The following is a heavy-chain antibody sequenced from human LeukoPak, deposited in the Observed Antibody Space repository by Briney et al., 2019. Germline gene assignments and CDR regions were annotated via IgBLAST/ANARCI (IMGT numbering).Heavy chain of an antibody. D-gene: IGHD6-13*01. CDR1: GGTFSSYA. CDR3: ARESLEGSSSSEGNWFDP. V-gene: IGHV1-69*13. CDR2: IIPIFGTA. Sequence: ASVKVSCKASGGTFSSYAISWVRQAPGQGLEWMGGIIPIFGTANYAQKFQGRVTITADESTSTAYMELSSLRSEDTAVYYCARESLEGSSSSEGNWFDPWGQGTLVTVSS. J-gene: IGHJ5*02.